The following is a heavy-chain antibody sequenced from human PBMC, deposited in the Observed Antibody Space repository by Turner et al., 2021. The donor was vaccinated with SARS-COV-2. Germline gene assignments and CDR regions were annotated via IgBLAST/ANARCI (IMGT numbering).Heavy chain of an antibody. CDR2: INPTSGGT. Sequence: QLQLVQSGAEVKKPGASVKVSCKASGYTFTGYYMHWVRQAPGQGLEWMGWINPTSGGTNYAQKFQGRVTMTRDTSISTVYMELSRLRSDDTAVYYCASSANSSGWHYWGQGTLVTVSS. CDR1: GYTFTGYY. D-gene: IGHD6-19*01. J-gene: IGHJ4*02. V-gene: IGHV1-2*02. CDR3: ASSANSSGWHY.